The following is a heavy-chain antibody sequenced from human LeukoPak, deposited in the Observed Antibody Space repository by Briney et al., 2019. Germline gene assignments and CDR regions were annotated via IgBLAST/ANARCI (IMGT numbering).Heavy chain of an antibody. Sequence: SETLSLTCTVSGYSISSGYYWGWIRQPPGKGLEWIGSIYHSGSTYYNPSLKSRVTISVDTSKNQFSLKLSSVTAADTAVYYCARARTYYYDSSGYYLPYYYMDVWGKGTTVTISS. V-gene: IGHV4-38-2*02. CDR1: GYSISSGYY. D-gene: IGHD3-22*01. CDR3: ARARTYYYDSSGYYLPYYYMDV. J-gene: IGHJ6*03. CDR2: IYHSGST.